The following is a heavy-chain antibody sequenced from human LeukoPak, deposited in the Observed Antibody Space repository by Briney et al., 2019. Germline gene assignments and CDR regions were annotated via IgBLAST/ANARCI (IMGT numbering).Heavy chain of an antibody. Sequence: PGGSLRLSCAASGFTFSNFWMNWVRQTPGKGLEWVAKIKQDGSEKYYVDSVKWRFTISRDNAKNSVYLQMNSLRAEDTAVYFCARDRYCSGGSCCNDYWGQGTLVTVSS. V-gene: IGHV3-7*01. CDR3: ARDRYCSGGSCCNDY. CDR1: GFTFSNFW. D-gene: IGHD2-15*01. CDR2: IKQDGSEK. J-gene: IGHJ4*02.